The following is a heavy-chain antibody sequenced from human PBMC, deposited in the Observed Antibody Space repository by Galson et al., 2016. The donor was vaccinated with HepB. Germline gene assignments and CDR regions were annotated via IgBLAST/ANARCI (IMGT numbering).Heavy chain of an antibody. V-gene: IGHV1-18*04. D-gene: IGHD2-2*01. J-gene: IGHJ4*02. CDR1: GYTFTSYG. CDR3: ARGTPAHSDS. CDR2: ISTNNGNT. Sequence: SVKVSCKASGYTFTSYGISWVRQAPGQGLEWMGWISTNNGNTIYAQKVKGRVTLTADTSRSTAYMDLRSLRSDDTAVYYCARGTPAHSDSWGQGTLVTVSS.